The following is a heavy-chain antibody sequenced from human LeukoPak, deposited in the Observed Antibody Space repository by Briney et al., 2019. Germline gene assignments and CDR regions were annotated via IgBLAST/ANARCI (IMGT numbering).Heavy chain of an antibody. Sequence: GGSLRLSCASSGFSFSSNAMHWVRQAPGKGLEWVAFIRYDGSNKYYADSVKGRFTISRDNSKNTLYLQMNSLRAEDTAVYYCAKVGAAAGTWYFDYWGQGTLVTVSS. J-gene: IGHJ4*02. CDR3: AKVGAAAGTWYFDY. CDR1: GFSFSSNA. CDR2: IRYDGSNK. V-gene: IGHV3-30*02. D-gene: IGHD6-13*01.